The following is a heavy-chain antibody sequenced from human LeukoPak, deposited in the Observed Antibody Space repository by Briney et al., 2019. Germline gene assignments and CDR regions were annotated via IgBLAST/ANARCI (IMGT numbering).Heavy chain of an antibody. CDR3: AKVVTPEGWFMFDY. V-gene: IGHV3-66*01. J-gene: IGHJ4*02. CDR2: IYSGGST. CDR1: GFTVSSNY. D-gene: IGHD2-8*02. Sequence: GGSLRLSCAASGFTVSSNYMSWVRQAPGKGLEWVSVIYSGGSTYYADSVKGRFTISRDNSKNTLYLQMNSLRAEDTAVYYCAKVVTPEGWFMFDYWGQGTLVTVSS.